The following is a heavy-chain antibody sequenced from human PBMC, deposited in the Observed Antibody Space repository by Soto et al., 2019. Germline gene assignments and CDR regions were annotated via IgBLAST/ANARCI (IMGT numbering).Heavy chain of an antibody. D-gene: IGHD4-4*01. CDR3: ARQIRKGTTMRGVDY. V-gene: IGHV4-39*01. J-gene: IGHJ4*02. Sequence: SETLSLTCIVSGDSLTSSRYYWGWIRQPPGRGLEWIGAISYGGSVYYNPSLNSRVTTSVDTSKSQFSLKLTSVTAADTAIYYCARQIRKGTTMRGVDYWGQGILVTVSS. CDR2: ISYGGSV. CDR1: GDSLTSSRYY.